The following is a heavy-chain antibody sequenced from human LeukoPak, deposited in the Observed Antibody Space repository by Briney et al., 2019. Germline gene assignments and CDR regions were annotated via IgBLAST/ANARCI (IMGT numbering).Heavy chain of an antibody. V-gene: IGHV1-2*02. CDR2: IHPYTDAS. J-gene: IGHJ3*02. D-gene: IGHD3-9*01. CDR1: TGPY. Sequence: ASVKVSCKTSTGPYLHWVRQAPGQGLEYMGWIHPYTDASKSVPKFQGRVTMTRDTSINTDYMELSSLTSDDTSMYYCAREGRTNNSDWLGAFDIWGQGTMVSVSS. CDR3: AREGRTNNSDWLGAFDI.